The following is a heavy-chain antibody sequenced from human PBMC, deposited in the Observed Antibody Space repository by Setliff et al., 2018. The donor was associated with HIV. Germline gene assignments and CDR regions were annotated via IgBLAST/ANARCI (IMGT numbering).Heavy chain of an antibody. CDR2: IHHSGST. V-gene: IGHV4-4*02. J-gene: IGHJ3*02. CDR3: ARLGGNTFKYAFDI. Sequence: KPSETLSLTCAVSGGSISTSNWWSWVRQPPGKGLEWIGEIHHSGSTNYNPSLKSRVAISVDKSKDQFSLKLTSVTAADTAVYYCARLGGNTFKYAFDIWGQGTMVTVSS. CDR1: GGSISTSNW. D-gene: IGHD2-15*01.